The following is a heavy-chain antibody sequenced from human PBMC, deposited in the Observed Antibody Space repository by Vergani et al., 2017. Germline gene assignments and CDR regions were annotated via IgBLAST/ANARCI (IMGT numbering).Heavy chain of an antibody. CDR3: ARGIAAAGRRGSFDY. CDR2: IYYSGST. V-gene: IGHV4-30-4*08. CDR1: GGSISSGDYY. D-gene: IGHD6-13*01. Sequence: QVQLQEPGPGLVKPSQTLSLICTVSGGSISSGDYYWSWIRQPPGKGLEWIGYIYYSGSTYYNPSLKSRVTISVDTSKNQFSLKLSSVTAADTAVYYCARGIAAAGRRGSFDYWGQGTLVTVSS. J-gene: IGHJ4*02.